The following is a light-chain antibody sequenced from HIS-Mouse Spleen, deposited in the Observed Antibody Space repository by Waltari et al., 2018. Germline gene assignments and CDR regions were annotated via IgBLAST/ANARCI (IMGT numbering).Light chain of an antibody. CDR1: QGVSSH. V-gene: IGKV3-15*01. Sequence: EIVMTQSPATLSVSPGERATLSCRASQGVSSHLAWYQQKPGQAPRLLIYGASTRATGIPARFRGSGSGTEFTLTISSMQSEDFAVYYCQQYNNWPPWTFGQGTKVEIK. J-gene: IGKJ1*01. CDR2: GAS. CDR3: QQYNNWPPWT.